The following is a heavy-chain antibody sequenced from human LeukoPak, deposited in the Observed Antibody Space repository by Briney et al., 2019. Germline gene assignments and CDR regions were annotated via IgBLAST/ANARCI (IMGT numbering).Heavy chain of an antibody. Sequence: PPATLSHTCTVSGGSIDTYYWSWIRQSPRKGLEWIAYIYYGGTNYNPSLKSRVTTSVDTSTNQFSLNLRSATAADTAVYYCARGDGYNSGYFEYWGQGTLVTVSS. CDR3: ARGDGYNSGYFEY. V-gene: IGHV4-59*01. D-gene: IGHD5-24*01. J-gene: IGHJ4*02. CDR2: IYYGGT. CDR1: GGSIDTYY.